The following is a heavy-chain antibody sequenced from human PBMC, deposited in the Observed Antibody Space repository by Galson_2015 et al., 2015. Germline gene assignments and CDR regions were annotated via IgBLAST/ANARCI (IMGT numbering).Heavy chain of an antibody. J-gene: IGHJ4*02. Sequence: SLRLSCAASGFTFDDYAMHWVRQAPGKGLEWVSGISWNGDYIGYADSVKGRFTVSRDNAKNSLYLEMNSLRAEDTALYYCTKVSRWWWPRRGFDYWGQGTLVTVSS. CDR2: ISWNGDYI. V-gene: IGHV3-9*01. CDR1: GFTFDDYA. CDR3: TKVSRWWWPRRGFDY. D-gene: IGHD2-21*01.